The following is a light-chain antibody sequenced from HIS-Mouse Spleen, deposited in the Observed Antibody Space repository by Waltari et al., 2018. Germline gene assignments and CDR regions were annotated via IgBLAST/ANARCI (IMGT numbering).Light chain of an antibody. V-gene: IGLV3-10*01. CDR3: YSTDSSGNHRV. J-gene: IGLJ2*01. Sequence: SYELTQPPSVSVSPGQTARITCPGDALPKKYAYWYQQKSGQAPVLGIYEDSKRPSGSPERFSGSGSGTMATLTISGAQVEDEADYYCYSTDSSGNHRVFGGGTKLTVL. CDR2: EDS. CDR1: ALPKKY.